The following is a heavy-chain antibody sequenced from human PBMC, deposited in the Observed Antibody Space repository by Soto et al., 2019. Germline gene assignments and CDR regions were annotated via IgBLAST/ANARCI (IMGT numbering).Heavy chain of an antibody. CDR3: VRQLSFVVGTLTTREHSFQH. Sequence: LVESGGGVAQPGKSQTLSCAASGFTFNTYAFHWVRQAPGKGLEWVAVVSSDGKDKFYADSVSGRFTISRDDSKDTLFLHMNSLRTEDTAVYFCVRQLSFVVGTLTTREHSFQHWGRGTLVTVSS. D-gene: IGHD2-21*02. V-gene: IGHV3-30*04. CDR1: GFTFNTYA. CDR2: VSSDGKDK. J-gene: IGHJ1*01.